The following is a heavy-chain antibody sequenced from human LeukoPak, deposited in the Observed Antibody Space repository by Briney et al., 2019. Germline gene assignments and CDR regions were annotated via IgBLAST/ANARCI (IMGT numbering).Heavy chain of an antibody. D-gene: IGHD3-10*01. CDR2: ISAYNGNT. CDR3: ARAERGNFGSHYDY. CDR1: GYTFTSYG. V-gene: IGHV1-18*01. J-gene: IGHJ4*02. Sequence: ASVKVSCKASGYTFTSYGIGWVRQAPGQGLEWMGWISAYNGNTNYAQKLQGRVTMTTDTSTSTAYMELRSLRSEDTAVYYCARAERGNFGSHYDYWGQGTLVTVSS.